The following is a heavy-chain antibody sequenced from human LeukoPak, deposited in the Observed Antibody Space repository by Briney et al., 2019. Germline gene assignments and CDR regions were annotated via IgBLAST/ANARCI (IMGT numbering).Heavy chain of an antibody. V-gene: IGHV1-69-2*01. CDR3: AIDLKTQTILGDGRFDY. CDR2: VDPADGET. J-gene: IGHJ4*02. Sequence: ASVKISCKTSGYIFTDHYVHWLQQAPGGGLQWMGRVDPADGETKVAPRFQGRVAIIADTSFDTAYMELSSLRSEDTAMYFCAIDLKTQTILGDGRFDYWGQGTLVTVSS. CDR1: GYIFTDHY. D-gene: IGHD3-16*01.